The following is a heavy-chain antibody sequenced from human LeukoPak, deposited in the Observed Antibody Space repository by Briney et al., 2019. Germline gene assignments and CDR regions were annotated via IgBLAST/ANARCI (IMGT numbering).Heavy chain of an antibody. CDR2: MNPNSGNT. J-gene: IGHJ5*02. CDR3: ARTRRPLLINWFDP. V-gene: IGHV1-8*01. D-gene: IGHD1-14*01. Sequence: AAVKVSCKASGYTFTSYDINWVRQATGQGLEWMGWMNPNSGNTGYAQKFQGRVTMTRHTSISTAYMELSSLRSEDTAVYYCARTRRPLLINWFDPWGQGTLVTVSS. CDR1: GYTFTSYD.